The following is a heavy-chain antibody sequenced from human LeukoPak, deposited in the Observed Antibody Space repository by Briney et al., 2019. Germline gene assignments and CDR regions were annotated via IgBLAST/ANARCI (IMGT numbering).Heavy chain of an antibody. D-gene: IGHD5-12*01. J-gene: IGHJ4*02. CDR2: IYRSASP. V-gene: IGHV4-39*02. Sequence: TSETLSLTRTVSGGSISRNGHNWGSIRQPPGKGLGWIGSIYRSASPYNNPSLKSRVTLSVDMSKSHFCPELHAVYAPDLAVHYCAQHGRGGYIREGSFWGQGTLVTVSS. CDR3: AQHGRGGYIREGSF. CDR1: GGSISRNGHN.